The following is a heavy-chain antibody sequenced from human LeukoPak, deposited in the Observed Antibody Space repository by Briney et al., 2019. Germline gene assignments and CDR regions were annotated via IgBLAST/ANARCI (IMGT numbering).Heavy chain of an antibody. CDR2: ISFSVNTK. J-gene: IGHJ4*02. CDR3: ARGAYSSGWAYFDH. D-gene: IGHD6-19*01. V-gene: IGHV3-48*04. CDR1: GFTFSDYS. Sequence: GGSLRLSCAASGFTFSDYSMNWVRQAPGKGLEWVSYISFSVNTKYYGDSVKGRFTISRDHAKNSLYLHMDSLRAEDTAVYYCARGAYSSGWAYFDHWGQGTLVTVSS.